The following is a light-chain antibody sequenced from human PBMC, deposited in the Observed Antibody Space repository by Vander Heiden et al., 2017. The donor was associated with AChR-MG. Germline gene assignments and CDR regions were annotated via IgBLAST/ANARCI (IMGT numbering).Light chain of an antibody. J-gene: IGLJ3*02. CDR3: QSYDSSLSGSWV. Sequence: QSVLPQPPSAPGPPAQRVTITCTGSSTNSGAGCDVHWYQQLQGTAPKLLIYGNSNRPSGVPDRFSGSKSGTAASLAITGLQAEDEADYYCQSYDSSLSGSWVFGGGTKLTVL. CDR1: STNSGAGCD. V-gene: IGLV1-40*01. CDR2: GNS.